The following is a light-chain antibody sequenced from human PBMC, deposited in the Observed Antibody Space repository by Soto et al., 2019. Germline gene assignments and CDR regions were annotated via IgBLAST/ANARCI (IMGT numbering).Light chain of an antibody. CDR2: DVS. CDR1: QSINTW. CDR3: QQYNSYST. Sequence: DIQMTQSPSTLSASVGDRVTITCRASQSINTWLAWYQQKPGKVPKVLIYDVSTLESGVPSRFSGSGSGTEFTLTISSLQPDDFATYYCQQYNSYSTLGQGTKVDI. V-gene: IGKV1-5*01. J-gene: IGKJ1*01.